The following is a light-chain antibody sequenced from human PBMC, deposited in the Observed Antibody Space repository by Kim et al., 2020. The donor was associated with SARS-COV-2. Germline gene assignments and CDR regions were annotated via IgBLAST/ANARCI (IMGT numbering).Light chain of an antibody. CDR3: QAWDETSAV. CDR1: KLGTKF. Sequence: SYELTQPPSVSLSPGQTASIACSGDKLGTKFVHWYQQKSGQSPALVIYQTARRPSGTPERFSGSLSGNTATLTIRGTQAMDEADYFCQAWDETSAVFGGG. V-gene: IGLV3-1*01. J-gene: IGLJ7*01. CDR2: QTA.